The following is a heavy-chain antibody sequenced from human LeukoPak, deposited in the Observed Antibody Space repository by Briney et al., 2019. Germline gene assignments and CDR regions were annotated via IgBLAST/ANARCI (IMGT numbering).Heavy chain of an antibody. D-gene: IGHD6-6*01. CDR1: GGSFSSSRYY. CDR3: AEQYCIGVHWFDP. V-gene: IGHV4-39*07. CDR2: IYHSGST. Sequence: SETLSLTCTVSGGSFSSSRYYWGWIRQPPGTGLVWIGSIYHSGSTYYNPSLKSRVTTSVDTTKNQFSLKLSSVTAADTAVYYCAEQYCIGVHWFDPWRQGTLVTVSS. J-gene: IGHJ5*02.